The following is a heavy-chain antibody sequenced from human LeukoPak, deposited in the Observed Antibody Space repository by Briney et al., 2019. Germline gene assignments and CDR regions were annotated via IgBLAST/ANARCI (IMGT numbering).Heavy chain of an antibody. CDR2: ISYDGGNK. D-gene: IGHD3-10*01. V-gene: IGHV3-30-3*01. J-gene: IGHJ1*01. CDR3: ARDWYYYGSGSYFQH. Sequence: LAGGSLRLSCAASGFTFSSYAMHWVRQAPGKGLEWVAVISYDGGNKYYADSVKGRFTISRDNSKNTLYLQMNSLRAEDTAVYYCARDWYYYGSGSYFQHWGQGTLVTVSS. CDR1: GFTFSSYA.